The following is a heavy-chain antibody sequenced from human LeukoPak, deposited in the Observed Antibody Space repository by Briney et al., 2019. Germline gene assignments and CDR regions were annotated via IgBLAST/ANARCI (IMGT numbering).Heavy chain of an antibody. V-gene: IGHV1-8*01. D-gene: IGHD3-10*01. Sequence: ASVKVSCKASGFTFTSYDINCVRQASGQGLEWMGWMNPNNGNTGYAQKFQGRVTMTRDTSISTAYMELRDLRSEDTAVYYCVRDGEGVAISVNYWFDPWGQGTLVTVSS. CDR1: GFTFTSYD. CDR2: MNPNNGNT. J-gene: IGHJ5*02. CDR3: VRDGEGVAISVNYWFDP.